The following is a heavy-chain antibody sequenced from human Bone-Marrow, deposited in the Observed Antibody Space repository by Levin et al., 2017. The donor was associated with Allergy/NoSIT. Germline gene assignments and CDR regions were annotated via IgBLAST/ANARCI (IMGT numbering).Heavy chain of an antibody. CDR2: IKTNADGGTI. Sequence: NSGGSLRLSCAASGITFTNAWMNWVRQAPGKGLEWVGLIKTNADGGTIDYAAPVKGRFTISRDDSNNTLYLHMNSLITEDTAVYYCNSGDFDVWSGYYSFEYWGQGTLVTVSS. CDR1: GITFTNAW. V-gene: IGHV3-15*01. J-gene: IGHJ4*02. D-gene: IGHD3-3*01. CDR3: NSGDFDVWSGYYSFEY.